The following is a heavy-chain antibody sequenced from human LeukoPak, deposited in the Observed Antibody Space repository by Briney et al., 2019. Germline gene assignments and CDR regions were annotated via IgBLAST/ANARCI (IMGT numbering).Heavy chain of an antibody. J-gene: IGHJ6*03. V-gene: IGHV4-4*07. CDR3: ARVSSSFPLYYYYYYMDV. CDR2: IYTSGGT. CDR1: GGSISSYY. D-gene: IGHD6-6*01. Sequence: SETLSLTCTVSGGSISSYYWSWIRQPAGKGLEWIGRIYTSGGTNYNPSLKSRVTMSVDTSKNQFSLKLSSVTAADTAVYYCARVSSSFPLYYYYYYMDVWGKGTTVTVSS.